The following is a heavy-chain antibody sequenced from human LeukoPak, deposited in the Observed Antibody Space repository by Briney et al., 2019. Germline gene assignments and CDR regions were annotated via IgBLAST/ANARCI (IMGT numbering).Heavy chain of an antibody. CDR2: ISGDGVST. CDR1: GLPIADFA. J-gene: IGHJ4*02. V-gene: IGHV3-43*02. Sequence: GGSLRLSCVASGLPIADFAMHWVRQAPGKGLEWVSLISGDGVSTFYADSVKGRFSISRDNSKNSLYLEVNSLRTEDAAMYYCAKESGKFDYWGQGTLVAVSS. CDR3: AKESGKFDY.